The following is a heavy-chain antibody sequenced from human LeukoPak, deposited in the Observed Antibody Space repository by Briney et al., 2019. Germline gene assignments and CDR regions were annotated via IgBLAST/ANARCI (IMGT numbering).Heavy chain of an antibody. CDR2: IYYSGST. D-gene: IGHD3-9*01. J-gene: IGHJ5*02. V-gene: IGHV4-34*01. Sequence: PSETLSLTCAVYGGSFSGYYWSWIRQPPGKGLEWIGSIYYSGSTYYNPSLKSRVTISVDTSKNQFSLKLSYVTAADTAVYYCAILYYDILTGPTWFDPWGQGTLVTVSS. CDR1: GGSFSGYY. CDR3: AILYYDILTGPTWFDP.